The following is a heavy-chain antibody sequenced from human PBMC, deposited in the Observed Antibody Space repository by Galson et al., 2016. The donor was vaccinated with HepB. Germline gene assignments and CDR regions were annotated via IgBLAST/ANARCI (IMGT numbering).Heavy chain of an antibody. CDR2: ISDSGGNS. CDR3: AKDSPGYSGYDWDY. J-gene: IGHJ4*02. D-gene: IGHD5-12*01. CDR1: GFTFSAYA. V-gene: IGHV3-23*01. Sequence: SLRLSCATSGFTFSAYAMTWVRQAPGKGLEWVSLISDSGGNSYYADSVKGRFTISRDNSRNTLYLQMNSLRVEDTAVYYCAKDSPGYSGYDWDYCGQGTLVTVSS.